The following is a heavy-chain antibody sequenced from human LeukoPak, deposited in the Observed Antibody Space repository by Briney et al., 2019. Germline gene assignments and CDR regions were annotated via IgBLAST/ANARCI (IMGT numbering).Heavy chain of an antibody. CDR1: GFTFSSYA. CDR2: ISGSGDST. D-gene: IGHD6-13*01. Sequence: GGSLRLSCTASGFTFSSYAMSWVRQAPGKGLEWVSAISGSGDSTYYGDSVRGRFTISRDNSKNTLYLQMNSLRAEDTAVYYCAKTRPLDSSSWSHGDYWGQGTLVTVSS. V-gene: IGHV3-23*01. J-gene: IGHJ4*02. CDR3: AKTRPLDSSSWSHGDY.